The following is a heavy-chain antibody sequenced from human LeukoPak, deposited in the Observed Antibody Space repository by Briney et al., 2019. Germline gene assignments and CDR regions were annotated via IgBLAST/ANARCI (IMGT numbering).Heavy chain of an antibody. Sequence: SQTLSLTCTVSGGSISSGGYYWSWIRQRPGKGLEWIGYIYYSGSTYYNPSLKSRVTISVDTSKNQFSLKLSSVTAADTAVYYCARAAGSSWPYYYYGMDVWGQGTTVTVSS. J-gene: IGHJ6*02. D-gene: IGHD6-13*01. V-gene: IGHV4-31*03. CDR2: IYYSGST. CDR3: ARAAGSSWPYYYYGMDV. CDR1: GGSISSGGYY.